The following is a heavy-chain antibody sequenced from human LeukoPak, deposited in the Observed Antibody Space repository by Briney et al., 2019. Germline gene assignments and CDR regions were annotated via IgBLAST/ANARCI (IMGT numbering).Heavy chain of an antibody. CDR3: ARDGTSYYGSSGYDS. V-gene: IGHV1-18*01. CDR1: GYTFTSYG. J-gene: IGHJ4*02. D-gene: IGHD3-22*01. CDR2: IGAYSGDT. Sequence: ASVKVSCKASGYTFTSYGISWVRQAPGQGLEWMGWIGAYSGDTHYAQKVQDRVTLTADTSTNTAFMELRSLTSDDTAIYYCARDGTSYYGSSGYDSWGQGTLVTVTS.